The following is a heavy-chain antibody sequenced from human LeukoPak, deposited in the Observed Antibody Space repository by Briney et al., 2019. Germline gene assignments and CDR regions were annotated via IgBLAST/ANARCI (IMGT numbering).Heavy chain of an antibody. CDR3: AKAHERYSSSWYVETFDY. CDR1: GFTLSSYA. J-gene: IGHJ4*02. CDR2: ISGSGGST. D-gene: IGHD6-13*01. V-gene: IGHV3-23*01. Sequence: SGGSLRLPCAASGFTLSSYAMSWVRQAPGKGLEWVSAISGSGGSTYYADSVKGRFTISRDNSKNTLYLQMNSLRAEDTAVYYCAKAHERYSSSWYVETFDYWGQGTLVTVSS.